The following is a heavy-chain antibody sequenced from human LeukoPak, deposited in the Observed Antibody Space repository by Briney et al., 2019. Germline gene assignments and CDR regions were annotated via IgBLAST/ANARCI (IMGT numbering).Heavy chain of an antibody. Sequence: SETLSLTCTVSGGSISSYYWSWIRQPAGKGLEWIGRIYTSGSTNYNPSLKSRVTMSVDTSKNQFSLKLSSVTAADTAVYYCARESRYSSGRHSDYWGQGTLVTVSS. CDR2: IYTSGST. J-gene: IGHJ4*02. CDR3: ARESRYSSGRHSDY. V-gene: IGHV4-4*07. D-gene: IGHD6-19*01. CDR1: GGSISSYY.